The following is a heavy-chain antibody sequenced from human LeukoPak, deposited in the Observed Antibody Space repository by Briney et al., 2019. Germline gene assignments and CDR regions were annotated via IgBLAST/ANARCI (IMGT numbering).Heavy chain of an antibody. Sequence: SETLSLTCAVYGGSFSGYYWSWIRQPPGKGLEWIGEINHSGSTNYNPSLKSRVTISVDTSKNQFSLKLSSVTAADTAVYYCARVTPLVVVDWGQGTLVTVFS. CDR1: GGSFSGYY. D-gene: IGHD2-15*01. CDR2: INHSGST. CDR3: ARVTPLVVVD. V-gene: IGHV4-34*01. J-gene: IGHJ4*02.